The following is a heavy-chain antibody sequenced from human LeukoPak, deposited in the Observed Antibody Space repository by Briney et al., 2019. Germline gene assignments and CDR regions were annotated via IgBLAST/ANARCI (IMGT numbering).Heavy chain of an antibody. CDR3: CRHWGY. CDR1: GFTFSSYS. CDR2: IKRKTVGGTT. D-gene: IGHD7-27*01. J-gene: IGHJ4*02. Sequence: GGSLRLSCAASGFTFSSYSMNWVRRAPGKGLEWVGRIKRKTVGGTTDYAAPVKGRFTISRDDSKNTLYLQMNSLKTEDTAVYYCCRHWGYWGQGTLVTVSS. V-gene: IGHV3-15*01.